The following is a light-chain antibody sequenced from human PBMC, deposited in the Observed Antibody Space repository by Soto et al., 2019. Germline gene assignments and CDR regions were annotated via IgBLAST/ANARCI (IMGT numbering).Light chain of an antibody. CDR2: EGS. J-gene: IGLJ1*01. V-gene: IGLV2-23*01. CDR3: CSYAGSSTFV. Sequence: QSALTQPASVSGSPGQSITLSCTGTSSDLGSYNLVSWYQQHPGKAPKLMIYEGSKRPSGVSYRFSGSKSGNTASLTISGLQTEDEADYYCCSYAGSSTFVFGTGTKGTVL. CDR1: SSDLGSYNL.